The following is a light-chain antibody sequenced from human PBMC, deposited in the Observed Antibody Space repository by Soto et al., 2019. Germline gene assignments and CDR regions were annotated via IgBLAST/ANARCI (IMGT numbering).Light chain of an antibody. J-gene: IGKJ5*01. Sequence: DIQMTQSPSSLSASVGDRVTISCQASQDISNSLNWYQQKPGKAPKLLIYDASNLETGVPSRFSGSGSGTDFTFTISSLQPEDSATYYCQHCDSLPLTFGQGTRLEIK. CDR1: QDISNS. CDR2: DAS. CDR3: QHCDSLPLT. V-gene: IGKV1-33*01.